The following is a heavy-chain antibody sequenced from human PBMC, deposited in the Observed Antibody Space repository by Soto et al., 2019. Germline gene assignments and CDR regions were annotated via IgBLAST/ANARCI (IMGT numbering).Heavy chain of an antibody. CDR3: AGDGALGENYYYYGMDV. Sequence: QVQLVQSGAEVKKPGASVKVSCKASGYTFTSYGIRWVRQAPGQGLEWMGWISAYNGNTNYAQKLQGRVTMTTYTSTSTAYMGLRSMRSDDTAVYYCAGDGALGENYYYYGMDVWGQGTTFTVSS. J-gene: IGHJ6*02. V-gene: IGHV1-18*01. CDR1: GYTFTSYG. D-gene: IGHD3-16*01. CDR2: ISAYNGNT.